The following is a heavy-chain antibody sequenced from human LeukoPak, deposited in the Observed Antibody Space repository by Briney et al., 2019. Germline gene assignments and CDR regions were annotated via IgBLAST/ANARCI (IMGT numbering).Heavy chain of an antibody. D-gene: IGHD1-26*01. Sequence: ASVKVSCKASGGTFSRYAISWVRQAPGQGLEWMGGIIPIFGTANYAQKFQGRVTITTDESTSTAYMELSSLRSEDTAVYYCARDTISGSYFDYWGQGTLVTVSS. J-gene: IGHJ4*02. V-gene: IGHV1-69*05. CDR1: GGTFSRYA. CDR3: ARDTISGSYFDY. CDR2: IIPIFGTA.